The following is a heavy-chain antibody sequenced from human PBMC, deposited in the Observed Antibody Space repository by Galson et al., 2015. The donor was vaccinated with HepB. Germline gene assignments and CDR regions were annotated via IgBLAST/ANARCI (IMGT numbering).Heavy chain of an antibody. Sequence: SVKVSCKASGHTFTSYYIHWVRQAPGQGLEWMGIINPSDGSTGNAQKFQGRVTMTRGTSTSTVDMELSSLRSEDTAVYYCARPYSRLTGYYNGLGFWGQGTLVTVSS. CDR3: ARPYSRLTGYYNGLGF. CDR1: GHTFTSYY. J-gene: IGHJ4*02. D-gene: IGHD3-9*01. CDR2: INPSDGST. V-gene: IGHV1-46*01.